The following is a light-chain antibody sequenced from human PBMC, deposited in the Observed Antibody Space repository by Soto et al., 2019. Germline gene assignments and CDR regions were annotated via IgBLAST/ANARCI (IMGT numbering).Light chain of an antibody. CDR1: HSVLCSTNNKNY. CDR2: WAS. V-gene: IGKV4-1*01. J-gene: IGKJ1*01. CDR3: QHSASLPWT. Sequence: IVITPSPDSLSISLRDSAAFTRTAPHSVLCSTNNKNYLAWYQQKPGLTPKLLIYWASTRESGVPDRFSGSGSGTDFTLTIIRLQAEDVAVYYCQHSASLPWTFAQGTKVDIK.